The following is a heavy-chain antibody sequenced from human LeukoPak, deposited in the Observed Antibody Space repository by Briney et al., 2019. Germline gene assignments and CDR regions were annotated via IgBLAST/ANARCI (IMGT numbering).Heavy chain of an antibody. CDR3: AKFRSRDAYNFDY. CDR1: GYTFTGYY. J-gene: IGHJ4*02. Sequence: ASVKVSCKASGYTFTGYYMHWVRQAPGQGLEWMGWINPNSGGTNYAQKSQGRVTMTRDTSISTAYMELSRLRSDDTAVYYCAKFRSRDAYNFDYWGQGTLVTVSS. CDR2: INPNSGGT. V-gene: IGHV1-2*02. D-gene: IGHD5-24*01.